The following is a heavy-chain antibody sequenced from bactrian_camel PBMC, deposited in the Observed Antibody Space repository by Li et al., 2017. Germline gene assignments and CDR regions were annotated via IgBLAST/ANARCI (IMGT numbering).Heavy chain of an antibody. V-gene: IGHV3S53*01. Sequence: HVQLVESGGGLVQPGGSLRLSCAASGFTFSAYGIDWYRQAPGKEREFVSSFGSDGSTKYADSVKGRFTISKDDAKDVVYLQMSSLKPEDTAMYSCKTTTDTPVYVDGGLVLGRPMCQQLGPGDPGHRL. CDR1: GFTFSAYG. CDR2: FGSDGST. J-gene: IGHJ4*01. D-gene: IGHD6*01. CDR3: KTTTDTPVYVDGGLVLGRPMCQQ.